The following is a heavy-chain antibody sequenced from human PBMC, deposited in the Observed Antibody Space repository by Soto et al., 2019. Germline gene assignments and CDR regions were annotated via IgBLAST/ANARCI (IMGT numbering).Heavy chain of an antibody. CDR1: GGSISSGGYY. J-gene: IGHJ4*02. CDR2: IYYSGNT. Sequence: SETLSLTCTVSGGSISSGGYYWSWIRQHPGKGLEWIGYIYYSGNTYYNPSLKSRLTISVDTSNNQFSLKVKSVTAADTAVYYCARLSGSYNDRYFDYWGQGTLVTVSS. CDR3: ARLSGSYNDRYFDY. D-gene: IGHD1-26*01. V-gene: IGHV4-30-4*08.